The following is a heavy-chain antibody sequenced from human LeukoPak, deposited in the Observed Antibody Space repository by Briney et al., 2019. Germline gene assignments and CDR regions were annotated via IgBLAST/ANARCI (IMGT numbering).Heavy chain of an antibody. D-gene: IGHD3-22*01. J-gene: IGHJ4*02. CDR2: ISGSGGST. CDR1: GFTFSSYG. V-gene: IGHV3-23*01. Sequence: GGSLRLSCAASGFTFSSYGMSWVRQAPGKGLEWVSAISGSGGSTYYADSVKGRFTISRDNSKNTLYLQMNSLRAEDTAVYYCARDYYDSSGYLGGGLGYWGQGTLVTVSS. CDR3: ARDYYDSSGYLGGGLGY.